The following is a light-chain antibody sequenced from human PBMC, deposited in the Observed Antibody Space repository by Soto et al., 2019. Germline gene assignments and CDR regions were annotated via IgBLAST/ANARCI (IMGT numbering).Light chain of an antibody. CDR2: AVS. Sequence: DIQLTQSPSFLSASVGDRVPITCRASQSVSSYLAWYQQQPGKAPKLLIYAVSTLQKGVPPRFSGSGSGTEFTLTISRLLSEDFAVYYCQHYYNWRPRFGQGTRWIS. J-gene: IGKJ1*01. CDR3: QHYYNWRPR. CDR1: QSVSSY. V-gene: IGKV1-9*01.